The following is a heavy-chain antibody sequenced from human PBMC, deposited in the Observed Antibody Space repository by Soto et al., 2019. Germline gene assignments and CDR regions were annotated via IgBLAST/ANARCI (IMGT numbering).Heavy chain of an antibody. V-gene: IGHV3-33*01. Sequence: GGSLRLSCAASGFTFSSYGMHWVRQAPGKGLEWVAVIWYDGSNKYYADSVKGRFTISRDDSKNTLYLQMNSLRAEDTAVYYCASGPLEMATMPPQRFDYWGQGTLVTVSS. CDR2: IWYDGSNK. D-gene: IGHD5-12*01. CDR3: ASGPLEMATMPPQRFDY. J-gene: IGHJ4*02. CDR1: GFTFSSYG.